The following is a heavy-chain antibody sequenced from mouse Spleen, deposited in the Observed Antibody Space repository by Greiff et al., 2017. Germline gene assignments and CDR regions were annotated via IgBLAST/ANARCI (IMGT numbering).Heavy chain of an antibody. V-gene: IGHV5-9-3*01. J-gene: IGHJ3*01. Sequence: EVNVVESGGGLVKPGGSLKLSCAASGFTFSSYAMSWVRQTPEKRLEWVATISSGGSYTYYPDSVKGRFTISRDNAKNTLYLQMSSLRSEDTAMYYCARGEGYPFAYWGQGTLVTVSA. CDR1: GFTFSSYA. CDR2: ISSGGSYT. CDR3: ARGEGYPFAY. D-gene: IGHD2-2*01.